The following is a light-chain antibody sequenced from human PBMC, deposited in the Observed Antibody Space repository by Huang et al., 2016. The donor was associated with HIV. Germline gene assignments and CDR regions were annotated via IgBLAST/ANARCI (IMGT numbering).Light chain of an antibody. J-gene: IGKJ1*01. CDR3: QQGYSTPT. V-gene: IGKV1-39*01. CDR1: QSISRY. CDR2: ASS. Sequence: DIQMTQSPSSLSTSVGDRVTITCRASQSISRYLNWYQHKPGKAPELLIYASSSLKSGVPSRYSGSGSGTDFSLTISGLQPEDYATYYCQQGYSTPTFGQGTKVEMK.